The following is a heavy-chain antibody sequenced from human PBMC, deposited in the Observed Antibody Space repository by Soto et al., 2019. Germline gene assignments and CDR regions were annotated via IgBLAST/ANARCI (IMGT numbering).Heavy chain of an antibody. J-gene: IGHJ4*02. CDR1: GGSISSYY. D-gene: IGHD1-26*01. V-gene: IGHV4-59*08. CDR3: ARRWGAAFDY. Sequence: PSETLSLTCTVSGGSISSYYWSWIRQPPGKGLEWIGYIYYSGSTNYNPSFRSRVTISVDTSNNQFSLKLSSVTAADTAVYYCARRWGAAFDYWGQGTLVTVSS. CDR2: IYYSGST.